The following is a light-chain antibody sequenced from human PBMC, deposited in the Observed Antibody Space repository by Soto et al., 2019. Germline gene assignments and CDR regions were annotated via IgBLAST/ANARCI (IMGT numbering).Light chain of an antibody. CDR3: QQYNNWPPLT. V-gene: IGKV3-15*01. CDR2: GAS. Sequence: EIVMTQSPATLSVSPGERATLSCRASQSVSSNLAWYQQKPGQAPRLLLYGASTRANGIPARFSGSGSGTELTLTISSLQSEDFAAYYCQQYNNWPPLTFGGGTKVDI. CDR1: QSVSSN. J-gene: IGKJ4*01.